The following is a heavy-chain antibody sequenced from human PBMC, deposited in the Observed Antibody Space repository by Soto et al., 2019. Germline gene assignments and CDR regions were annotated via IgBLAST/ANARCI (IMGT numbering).Heavy chain of an antibody. Sequence: SQTLSLTCAISGDSVSSNSAAWNWIRQSPSRGLEWLGRTYYRSKWYNDYAVSVKSRITINPDTSKNQFSLQLNSVTPEDTAVYYCARDRRQWLVSAYYYYGMDVWGQGTTVTVSS. D-gene: IGHD6-19*01. CDR2: TYYRSKWYN. CDR3: ARDRRQWLVSAYYYYGMDV. CDR1: GDSVSSNSAA. V-gene: IGHV6-1*01. J-gene: IGHJ6*02.